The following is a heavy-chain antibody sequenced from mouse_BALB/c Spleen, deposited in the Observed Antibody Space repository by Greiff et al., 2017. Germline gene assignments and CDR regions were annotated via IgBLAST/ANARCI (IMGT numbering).Heavy chain of an antibody. V-gene: IGHV1-77*01. CDR3: ARSGSLDYYGSSYVGY. Sequence: VKLVESGPELVKSGASVKMSCKASGYTFTDYVISWVKQRTGQGLEWIGEIYPGSGSTYYNEKFKGKATLTADKSSNTAYMQLSSLTSEDSAVYFCARSGSLDYYGSSYVGYWGQGTTLTVSS. CDR1: GYTFTDYV. CDR2: IYPGSGST. J-gene: IGHJ2*01. D-gene: IGHD1-1*01.